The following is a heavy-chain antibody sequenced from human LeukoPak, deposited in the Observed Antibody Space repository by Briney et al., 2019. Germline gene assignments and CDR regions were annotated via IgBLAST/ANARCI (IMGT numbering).Heavy chain of an antibody. CDR1: GGPFNSYA. Sequence: SVKVSCKASGGPFNSYAINWVRQAPGRGLEWMGRIIVILGVTNYAQRFQGRVTITADKSTTTAYMELSSLTSEDTAVYYCARHIHPQGLIGYAMDVWGQGTTVIVSS. CDR3: ARHIHPQGLIGYAMDV. CDR2: IIVILGVT. J-gene: IGHJ6*02. V-gene: IGHV1-69*04. D-gene: IGHD2-21*01.